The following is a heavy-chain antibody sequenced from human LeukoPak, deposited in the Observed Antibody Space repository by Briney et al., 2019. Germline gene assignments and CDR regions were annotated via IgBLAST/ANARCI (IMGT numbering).Heavy chain of an antibody. D-gene: IGHD3-22*01. J-gene: IGHJ3*02. Sequence: ASVKVSCKASGYTFTSYYTHWVRQAPGQGLEWMGIINPSGGSTSYAQKFQGRVTMTRDMSTSTVYMELSSLRSEDTAVYYCARDGRTQWLLDDAFDIWGQGTMVTVSS. CDR3: ARDGRTQWLLDDAFDI. CDR1: GYTFTSYY. V-gene: IGHV1-46*01. CDR2: INPSGGST.